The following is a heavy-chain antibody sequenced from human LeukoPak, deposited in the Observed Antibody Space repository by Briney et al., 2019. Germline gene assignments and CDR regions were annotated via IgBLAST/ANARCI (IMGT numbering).Heavy chain of an antibody. D-gene: IGHD3-10*01. CDR3: ARERKVRGFILYYFDY. Sequence: ASVKVSCTASGGTFSSYAISWVRQAPGQGLEWMGRIIPILGIANYAQKFQGRVTITADKSTSTAYMELSSLRSEDTAVYYCARERKVRGFILYYFDYWGQGTLVTVSS. CDR1: GGTFSSYA. J-gene: IGHJ4*02. CDR2: IIPILGIA. V-gene: IGHV1-69*04.